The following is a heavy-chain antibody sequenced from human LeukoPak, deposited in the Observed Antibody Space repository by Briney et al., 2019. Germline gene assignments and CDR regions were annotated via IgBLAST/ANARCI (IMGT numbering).Heavy chain of an antibody. J-gene: IGHJ2*01. CDR3: ARGVTGTHWYFDL. CDR1: GGSISSSSYY. D-gene: IGHD1-7*01. CDR2: IYYSGST. V-gene: IGHV4-39*01. Sequence: SETLPLTCTVSGGSISSSSYYWGWIRQPPGKGLEWIGSIYYSGSTYYNPSLKSRVTISVDTSKNQFSLKLSSVTAADTAVYYCARGVTGTHWYFDLWGRGTLVTVSS.